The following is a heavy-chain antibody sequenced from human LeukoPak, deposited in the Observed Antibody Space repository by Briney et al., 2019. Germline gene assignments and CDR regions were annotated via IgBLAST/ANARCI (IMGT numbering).Heavy chain of an antibody. CDR3: TTDDYGGNSR. CDR2: IKTKTDDGTT. Sequence: KPGGSLRLSCAASGFTFTSYAMSWIRQAPGKGLEWVGRIKTKTDDGTTAYAAPVKGRFIISRDDSKNTLYLQMNSLKTEDTAVYYCTTDDYGGNSRWGQGTLVTVSS. CDR1: GFTFTSYA. V-gene: IGHV3-15*01. D-gene: IGHD4-23*01. J-gene: IGHJ4*02.